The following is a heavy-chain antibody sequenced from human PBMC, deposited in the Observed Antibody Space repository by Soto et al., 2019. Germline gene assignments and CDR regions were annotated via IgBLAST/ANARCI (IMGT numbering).Heavy chain of an antibody. V-gene: IGHV4-30-4*08. CDR2: IYYSGST. D-gene: IGHD6-6*01. CDR1: GASISSGGYY. CDR3: ARERPDGARLDP. J-gene: IGHJ5*02. Sequence: PSETLSLTCTVSGASISSGGYYWGWIRQHPGKGLEWIGYIYYSGSTYYNPSLKSRVTISVDTSKNQFSLKLSSVTAADTAVYYCARERPDGARLDPWGQGTLVTVSS.